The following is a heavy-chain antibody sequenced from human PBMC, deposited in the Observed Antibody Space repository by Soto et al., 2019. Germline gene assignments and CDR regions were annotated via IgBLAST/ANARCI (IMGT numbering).Heavy chain of an antibody. J-gene: IGHJ6*03. D-gene: IGHD1-7*01. CDR1: GDSVSSNSAA. Sequence: SQTLSLTCAISGDSVSSNSAAWNWIRQSPSRGLERLGRTYYRSRWYNDYAVSVKSRITINPDTSKNQFSLHLNSVTPEDTAVNYCAGTTSLQWYYMDVWGKGTTVTVSS. CDR2: TYYRSRWYN. CDR3: AGTTSLQWYYMDV. V-gene: IGHV6-1*01.